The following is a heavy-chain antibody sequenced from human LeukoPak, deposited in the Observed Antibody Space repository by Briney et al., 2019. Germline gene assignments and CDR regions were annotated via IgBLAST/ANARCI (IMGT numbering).Heavy chain of an antibody. CDR1: GFTFDDYA. CDR2: ISGDGGST. J-gene: IGHJ4*02. D-gene: IGHD6-13*01. V-gene: IGHV3-43*02. Sequence: GGSLRLSCAASGFTFDDYAMHWVRQAPGKGLEWVSLISGDGGSTYYADSVKGRFTISRDNSKNSLYLQMNSLRTEDTALYYCAKDTNLGSWSSSWYEPSFDYWGQGTLVTVSS. CDR3: AKDTNLGSWSSSWYEPSFDY.